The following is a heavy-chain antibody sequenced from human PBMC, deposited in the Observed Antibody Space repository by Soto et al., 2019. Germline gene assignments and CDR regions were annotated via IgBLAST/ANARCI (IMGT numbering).Heavy chain of an antibody. D-gene: IGHD2-2*01. V-gene: IGHV3-49*03. Sequence: EVQLVESGGGLVQPGRSLRLSCTASGFTFGDYAMSWFRQAPGKGLEWVGFIRSKAYGGTTEYAASVKGRFTISRDDSXXIXYXXRNSLKPEDTAVYYCTRFYVVVVPAASRAYYGMGVWGQGTTVTVSS. CDR2: IRSKAYGGTT. CDR1: GFTFGDYA. CDR3: TRFYVVVVPAASRAYYGMGV. J-gene: IGHJ6*02.